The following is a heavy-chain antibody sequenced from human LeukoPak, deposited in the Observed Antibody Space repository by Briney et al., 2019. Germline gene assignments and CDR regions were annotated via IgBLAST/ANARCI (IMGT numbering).Heavy chain of an antibody. CDR1: GYTFTSYY. Sequence: GASVKVSCKASGYTFTSYYMHWVRQAPGQGLEWMGIINPSGGSTSYAQKFQGRVTMTRDTSISTAYMELIRLRSDDTAIYYCARIAVAGDYYYGMDVWGQGTTVTVSS. D-gene: IGHD6-19*01. J-gene: IGHJ6*02. V-gene: IGHV1-46*01. CDR3: ARIAVAGDYYYGMDV. CDR2: INPSGGST.